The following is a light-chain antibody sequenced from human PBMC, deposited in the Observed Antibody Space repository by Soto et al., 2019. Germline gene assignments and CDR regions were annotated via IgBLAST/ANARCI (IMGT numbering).Light chain of an antibody. V-gene: IGLV2-14*03. Sequence: QSVLTQPASVSGTPGLSITISCTGTSSDVGGYNYVSWYQQHPGKAPKLIIYDVSDRPSGISSRFSASKSGNTASLTISGLQAEDEADYYCCSYTSSSTPWVFGTGTKVTVL. CDR1: SSDVGGYNY. CDR2: DVS. CDR3: CSYTSSSTPWV. J-gene: IGLJ1*01.